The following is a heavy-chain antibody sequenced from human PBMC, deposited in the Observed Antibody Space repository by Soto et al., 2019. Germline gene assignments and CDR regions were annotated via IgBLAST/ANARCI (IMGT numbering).Heavy chain of an antibody. CDR2: INAGDGNT. D-gene: IGHD2-15*01. Sequence: ASVKVSCKASGYTFTSYAMHWVRQAPGQRLEWMGLINAGDGNTKYAQKFQGRVTMTRDTSTSTVYMELSSLRSEDTAVYYCAAYCSGGSCYSARYFQHWGQGTLVTVSS. J-gene: IGHJ1*01. CDR1: GYTFTSYA. V-gene: IGHV1-3*01. CDR3: AAYCSGGSCYSARYFQH.